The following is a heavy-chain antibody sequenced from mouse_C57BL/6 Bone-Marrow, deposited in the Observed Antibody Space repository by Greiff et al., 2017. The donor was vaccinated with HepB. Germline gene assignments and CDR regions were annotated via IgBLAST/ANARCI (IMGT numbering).Heavy chain of an antibody. D-gene: IGHD2-2*01. CDR2: IYPGDGDT. CDR1: GYAFSSYW. CDR3: ASNGYDGGYYFDY. Sequence: LQESGAELVKPGASVKISCKASGYAFSSYWMNWVKQRPGKGLEWIGQIYPGDGDTNYNGKFKGKATLTADKSSSTAYMQLSSLTSEDSAVYFCASNGYDGGYYFDYWGQGTTLTVSS. J-gene: IGHJ2*01. V-gene: IGHV1-80*01.